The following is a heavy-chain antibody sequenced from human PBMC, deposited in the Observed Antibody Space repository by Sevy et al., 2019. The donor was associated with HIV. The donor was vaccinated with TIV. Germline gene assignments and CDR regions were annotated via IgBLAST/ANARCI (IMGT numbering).Heavy chain of an antibody. D-gene: IGHD2-2*01. CDR2: ISWNSDKI. J-gene: IGHJ6*02. CDR3: AKSRTSFRGMDV. Sequence: GGSLRLSCVASGFTFDDNAMHWVRQAPGKGLEWVSGISWNSDKIGYADSVKGRFTISRDNAKNSLYLQMNSLRTEDTALYYCAKSRTSFRGMDVWDQGTTVTVSS. CDR1: GFTFDDNA. V-gene: IGHV3-9*01.